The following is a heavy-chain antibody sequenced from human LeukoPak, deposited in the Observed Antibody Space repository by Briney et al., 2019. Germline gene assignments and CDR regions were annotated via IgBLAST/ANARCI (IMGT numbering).Heavy chain of an antibody. Sequence: GGSLRLSCAASGFTFSSYGMSWVRQGPGKGLEWGSAISGSGGSTYYADSVKGRFTISRDNSKNTLYLQMNSLRAEDTAVYYCAKERGGDYYDSSGYYWDPAFDIWGQGTMVTVSS. CDR3: AKERGGDYYDSSGYYWDPAFDI. CDR1: GFTFSSYG. J-gene: IGHJ3*02. V-gene: IGHV3-23*01. CDR2: ISGSGGST. D-gene: IGHD3-22*01.